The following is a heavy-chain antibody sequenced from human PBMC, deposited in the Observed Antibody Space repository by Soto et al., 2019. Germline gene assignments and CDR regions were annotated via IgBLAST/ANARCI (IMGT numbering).Heavy chain of an antibody. Sequence: PGGSLRLSCAASGFTVSSNYMSWVRQAPGKGLEWVSVIYSGGSTYYADSVKGRFTISRDNSKNTLYLQMNSLRAEDTAVYYCARDQYYYDSSGYYSRYYYGMDVWGQGTTVTVSS. J-gene: IGHJ6*02. CDR1: GFTVSSNY. CDR2: IYSGGST. CDR3: ARDQYYYDSSGYYSRYYYGMDV. D-gene: IGHD3-22*01. V-gene: IGHV3-66*01.